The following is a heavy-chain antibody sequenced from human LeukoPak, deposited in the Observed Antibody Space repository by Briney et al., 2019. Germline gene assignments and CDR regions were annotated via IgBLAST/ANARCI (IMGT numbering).Heavy chain of an antibody. D-gene: IGHD6-6*01. Sequence: GGSLRLSCAASGFTFSSYWMSWVRQAPGKGLEWVANVKQDGSEKYYVDSVKGGFTISRDNAKNSLYLQMNSLRAEDTAVYYCAREAYSSSSFDYWGQGTLVTVSS. CDR2: VKQDGSEK. CDR1: GFTFSSYW. J-gene: IGHJ4*02. V-gene: IGHV3-7*01. CDR3: AREAYSSSSFDY.